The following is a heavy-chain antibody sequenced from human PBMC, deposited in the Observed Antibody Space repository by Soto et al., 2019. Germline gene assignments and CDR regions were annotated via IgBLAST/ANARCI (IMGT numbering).Heavy chain of an antibody. Sequence: PSEHLSLTCAVSGYSISSGFYWGWIRQSPGRGLEWFGNIFHTGFTYYNPSLKSRVTISVDKSKNQISLELASVTAADTAVYYCARGVVYNSNTQTLYDTWAQGIPVTV. CDR1: GYSISSGFY. J-gene: IGHJ5*02. V-gene: IGHV4-38-2*01. CDR3: ARGVVYNSNTQTLYDT. D-gene: IGHD1-20*01. CDR2: IFHTGFT.